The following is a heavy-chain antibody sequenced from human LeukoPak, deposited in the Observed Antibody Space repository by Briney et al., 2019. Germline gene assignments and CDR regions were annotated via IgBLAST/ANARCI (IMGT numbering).Heavy chain of an antibody. D-gene: IGHD3-10*01. V-gene: IGHV1-69*06. J-gene: IGHJ5*02. CDR2: IIPIFGTA. Sequence: GASVKVSCKASGGTFSSYAISWVRQAPGQGLEWMGGIIPIFGTANYAQKFQGRVTITADKSTSTAYMELSSLRSEDTAVYYCARGTYYYGSGSYVGVWFDPRGQGTLVTVSS. CDR1: GGTFSSYA. CDR3: ARGTYYYGSGSYVGVWFDP.